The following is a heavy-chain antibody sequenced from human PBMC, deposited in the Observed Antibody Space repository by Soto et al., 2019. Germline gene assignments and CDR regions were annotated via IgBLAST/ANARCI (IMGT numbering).Heavy chain of an antibody. CDR3: ARGGGGCCYYYYGMDV. D-gene: IGHD3-16*01. CDR1: GRTFSSYA. Sequence: QVQLVQSGAEVKKPGSSVKVSCKASGRTFSSYAISWVRQAPGQGLEWMGGIIPIFGTANYAQKFQGRVTITADNSTSTAYMELRRVRSVDTGVYYCARGGGGCCYYYYGMDVWGQGATVT. J-gene: IGHJ6*02. V-gene: IGHV1-69*06. CDR2: IIPIFGTA.